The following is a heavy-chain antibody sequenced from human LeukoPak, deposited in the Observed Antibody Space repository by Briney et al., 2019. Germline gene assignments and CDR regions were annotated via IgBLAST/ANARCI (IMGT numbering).Heavy chain of an antibody. J-gene: IGHJ3*02. CDR2: IIPMIATA. CDR3: ARGATVGKEALDI. CDR1: GGIFSNHA. V-gene: IGHV1-69*04. D-gene: IGHD4-11*01. Sequence: SVKVSCKASGGIFSNHAVTWVRQAPGQGLEWMGRIIPMIATAKYAPKFQGRVTFTADTSTNTAYMELSSLTSEDTALYYCARGATVGKEALDIWGQGTLVTVSS.